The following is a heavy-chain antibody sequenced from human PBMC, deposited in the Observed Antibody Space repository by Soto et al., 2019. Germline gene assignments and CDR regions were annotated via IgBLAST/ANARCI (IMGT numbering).Heavy chain of an antibody. J-gene: IGHJ4*02. CDR3: ARDLGYCSGGDCYTLGYFDY. Sequence: QVQLQESGPGLVKPSETLSLTCTVSGGSISSYYWNWIRQPPGKGLEWIGYIYYSGSTNYNPSLNRRVTISVDTSKNQFSLKLSSVTAADTAVYYCARDLGYCSGGDCYTLGYFDYWGQGTLVTVSS. CDR1: GGSISSYY. D-gene: IGHD2-15*01. CDR2: IYYSGST. V-gene: IGHV4-59*01.